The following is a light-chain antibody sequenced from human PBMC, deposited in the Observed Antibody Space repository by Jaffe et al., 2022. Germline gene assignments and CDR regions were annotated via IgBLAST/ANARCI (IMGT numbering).Light chain of an antibody. V-gene: IGKV3-11*01. J-gene: IGKJ2*01. CDR2: DAS. CDR3: QYRSDWPIYT. Sequence: EILLTQSPATLSLSPGERATLSCRASQSVSAYLAWYQQKPGQAPRLLIYDASNRATGIPARFSGSGSATDFTLTISSLEPEDFAVYYCQYRSDWPIYTFGQGTKLEIK. CDR1: QSVSAY.